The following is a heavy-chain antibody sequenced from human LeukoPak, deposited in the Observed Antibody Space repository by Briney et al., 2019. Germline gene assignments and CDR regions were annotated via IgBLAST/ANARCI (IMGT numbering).Heavy chain of an antibody. V-gene: IGHV4-4*07. CDR2: IYSSGTP. CDR1: GVSITSYY. D-gene: IGHD3-22*01. CDR3: AKSITMTPNYYYGMEV. J-gene: IGHJ6*02. Sequence: NPSETLSLTCTVSGVSITSYYWSWFRQPAGKGLEWIGRIYSSGTPNYNPSFNSRVTLSMDTSKNPFTLKLTSVTAADPAFYYCAKSITMTPNYYYGMEVWGQGTTVTVSS.